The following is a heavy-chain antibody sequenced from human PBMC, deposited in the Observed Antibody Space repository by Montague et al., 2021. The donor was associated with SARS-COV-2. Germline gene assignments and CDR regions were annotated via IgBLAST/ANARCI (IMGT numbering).Heavy chain of an antibody. D-gene: IGHD3-22*01. CDR3: AGGHLSVSTIVVVFTSASYYFDY. CDR1: GGSFGDDH. CDR2: IKQSGST. Sequence: SETLSLTCAVYGGSFGDDHWSWIRQPPGKGLEWIGDIKQSGSTNYNPSLKSRVTISVDTSKNQFSLKLTSVTAADTAVYFCAGGHLSVSTIVVVFTSASYYFDYWGRGAQVTVSS. V-gene: IGHV4-34*01. J-gene: IGHJ4*02.